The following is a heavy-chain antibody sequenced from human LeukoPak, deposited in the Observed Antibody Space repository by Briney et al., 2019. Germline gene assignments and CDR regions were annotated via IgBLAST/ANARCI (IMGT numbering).Heavy chain of an antibody. D-gene: IGHD3-9*01. CDR1: AFTFSNYG. V-gene: IGHV3-30*03. J-gene: IGHJ4*02. Sequence: GGSLRLSCAASAFTFSNYGMHWVRQAPGKGLDWVAVVSYDGSNKYYADSVKGRFTISRDNSKNTLYLQMNSLRDEDTAVYYCARERYNNFWGQGTLVTVSS. CDR2: VSYDGSNK. CDR3: ARERYNNF.